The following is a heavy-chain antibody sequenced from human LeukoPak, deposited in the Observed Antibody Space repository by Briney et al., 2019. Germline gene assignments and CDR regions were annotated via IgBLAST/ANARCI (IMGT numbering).Heavy chain of an antibody. CDR3: ARVSLGYCSGGSCYSDWFDP. D-gene: IGHD2-15*01. CDR2: MNPNSGNT. V-gene: IGHV1-8*01. Sequence: GASVKVPCKASGYTFTSYDINWVRQATGQGLEWMGWMNPNSGNTGYAQKFQGRVTMTRNTSISTAYMELSSLRSEDTAVYYRARVSLGYCSGGSCYSDWFDPWGQGTLVTVSS. J-gene: IGHJ5*02. CDR1: GYTFTSYD.